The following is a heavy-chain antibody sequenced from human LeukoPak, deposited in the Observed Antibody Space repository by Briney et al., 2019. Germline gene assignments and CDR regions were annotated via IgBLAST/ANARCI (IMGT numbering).Heavy chain of an antibody. CDR2: INPSGGST. CDR1: GYTFTSYY. D-gene: IGHD6-19*01. CDR3: ARDDGAIAVAGTFVY. Sequence: ASVKVSCKASGYTFTSYYMHWVRQAPGQGLEWMGIINPSGGSTSYAQKFQGRVTMTRDMSTSTVYMELGSLRSEDTAVYYCARDDGAIAVAGTFVYWGQGTLVNVSS. J-gene: IGHJ4*02. V-gene: IGHV1-46*01.